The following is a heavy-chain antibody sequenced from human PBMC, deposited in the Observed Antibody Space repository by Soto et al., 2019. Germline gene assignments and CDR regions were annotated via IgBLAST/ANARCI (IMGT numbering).Heavy chain of an antibody. D-gene: IGHD3-3*01. V-gene: IGHV4-39*01. CDR1: GGPISSSSYY. J-gene: IGHJ4*02. Sequence: SETLSLTCTVSGGPISSSSYYWGWIRQPPGKGLEWIGSIYYSGSTYYNPSLKSRVTISVDTSKNQFSLKLSSVTAADTAVYYCARRLRFLEWDNFDYWGQGTLVTVSS. CDR2: IYYSGST. CDR3: ARRLRFLEWDNFDY.